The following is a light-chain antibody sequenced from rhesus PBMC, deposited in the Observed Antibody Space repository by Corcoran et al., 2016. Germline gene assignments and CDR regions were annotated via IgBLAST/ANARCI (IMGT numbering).Light chain of an antibody. CDR1: QGISSW. V-gene: IGKV1-22*01. CDR2: KGS. J-gene: IGKJ3*01. CDR3: QQYSSRPFT. Sequence: DIQMTQSPSSLSASEGDTVTITCRASQGISSWLAWYQQKLGKAPKLLIYKGSSLQSGVPSRFSGSGSGTDFTLTVSSLQSEDFATYYCQQYSSRPFTFGPGTKLDIK.